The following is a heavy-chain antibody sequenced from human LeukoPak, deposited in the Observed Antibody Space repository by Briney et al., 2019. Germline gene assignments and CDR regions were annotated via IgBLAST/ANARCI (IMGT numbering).Heavy chain of an antibody. D-gene: IGHD2-2*01. Sequence: GGSLRLSCAASGFTFSSYAVSWVRQAPGKGLEWDSAISGSGGSTYYADSVKGRFTISRDNSKNTLYLQMNSLRAEDTAVYYCAKYGCSSTSCYSPFDIWGQGTMVTVSS. V-gene: IGHV3-23*01. CDR2: ISGSGGST. CDR3: AKYGCSSTSCYSPFDI. J-gene: IGHJ3*02. CDR1: GFTFSSYA.